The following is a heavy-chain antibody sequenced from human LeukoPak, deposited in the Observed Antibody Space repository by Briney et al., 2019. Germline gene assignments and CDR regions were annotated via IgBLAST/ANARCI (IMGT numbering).Heavy chain of an antibody. J-gene: IGHJ6*03. CDR3: ARQVVTGHYYYYYYMDV. CDR2: IYSSGGT. CDR1: GGSITSYY. V-gene: IGHV4-4*07. D-gene: IGHD4-23*01. Sequence: PSETLSLTCTVSGGSITSYYWSWIRQPAGKGLEWIGRIYSSGGTNYNPSLMGRVTISVDTSKNQFSLKLSSVTAADTAVYYCARQVVTGHYYYYYYMDVWGKGTTVTISS.